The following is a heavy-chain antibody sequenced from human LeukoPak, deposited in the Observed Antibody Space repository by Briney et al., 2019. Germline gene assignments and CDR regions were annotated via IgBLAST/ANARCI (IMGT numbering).Heavy chain of an antibody. CDR1: GFTFSSYG. CDR2: ISGSGGST. Sequence: GGSLRLSCAASGFTFSSYGMSWVRQAPGKGLEGGSGISGSGGSTYVADSVKGRFTVSRDNSKNTLYLQMNSLRADDTAVYYCAKDRPTVYSSSWLHFLDSWGQGTLVTVSS. CDR3: AKDRPTVYSSSWLHFLDS. J-gene: IGHJ4*02. D-gene: IGHD6-13*01. V-gene: IGHV3-23*01.